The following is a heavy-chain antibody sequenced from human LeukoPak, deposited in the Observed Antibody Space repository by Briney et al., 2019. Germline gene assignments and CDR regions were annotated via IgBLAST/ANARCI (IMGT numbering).Heavy chain of an antibody. CDR1: GFTFSSYA. Sequence: PGGSLRLSCAASGFTFSSYAMSWVRQAPGKGLEWVSAISGSGGSTYYADSVKGRFTISRDNSKNTLYLQMNSLRAEDTAVYYCAKDWKVAAWGNYYFDYWGQGTLVTVSS. D-gene: IGHD6-6*01. CDR2: ISGSGGST. CDR3: AKDWKVAAWGNYYFDY. V-gene: IGHV3-23*01. J-gene: IGHJ4*02.